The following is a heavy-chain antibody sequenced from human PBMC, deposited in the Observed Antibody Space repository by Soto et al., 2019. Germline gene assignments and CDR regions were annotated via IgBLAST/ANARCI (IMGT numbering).Heavy chain of an antibody. V-gene: IGHV4-4*02. D-gene: IGHD1-26*01. CDR2: TFHSGST. CDR1: GASIRSNNR. Sequence: QVQLQESGPGLVKPSGTLSLTCAVSGASIRSNNRWSWVRQPPGKGLEWIGETFHSGSTNYNPSLKTRLTLSVXKSKNQFSLNLSSVSAADTAVYYCARVYSGSYSDSWGRGTLVTVSS. CDR3: ARVYSGSYSDS. J-gene: IGHJ4*02.